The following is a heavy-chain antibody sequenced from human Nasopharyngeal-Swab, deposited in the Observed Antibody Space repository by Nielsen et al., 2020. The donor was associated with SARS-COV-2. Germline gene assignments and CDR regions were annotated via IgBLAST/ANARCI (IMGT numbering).Heavy chain of an antibody. CDR2: ISGNSVSI. CDR3: AKDKGAGSFDY. Sequence: SLKISCAASGFTFDDYAMYWVRQAPGKGLEWVSGISGNSVSIGYSDSVKGRFIISRDNAKNFLYLQMNSLRVEDTALYYCAKDKGAGSFDYWGQGTLVTVSS. J-gene: IGHJ4*02. D-gene: IGHD6-13*01. V-gene: IGHV3-9*01. CDR1: GFTFDDYA.